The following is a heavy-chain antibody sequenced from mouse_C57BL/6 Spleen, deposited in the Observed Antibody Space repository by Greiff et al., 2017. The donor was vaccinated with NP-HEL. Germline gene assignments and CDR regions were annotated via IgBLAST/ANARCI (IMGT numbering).Heavy chain of an antibody. D-gene: IGHD2-3*01. Sequence: VQLQQSGPELVKPGASVKISCKASGYAFSSSWMNWVKQRPGKGLEWIGRIYPGDGDTNYNGKFKGKATLTADKSSSTAYMQLSSLTSEDSAVYFCARSFALSLYGGYYGFAYWGQGTLVTVSA. CDR1: GYAFSSSW. CDR3: ARSFALSLYGGYYGFAY. J-gene: IGHJ3*01. V-gene: IGHV1-82*01. CDR2: IYPGDGDT.